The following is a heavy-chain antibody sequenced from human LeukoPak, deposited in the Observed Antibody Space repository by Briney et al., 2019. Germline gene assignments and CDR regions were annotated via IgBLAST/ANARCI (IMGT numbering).Heavy chain of an antibody. CDR3: AKDLGWELPAEAY. CDR2: IYGSGVSI. J-gene: IGHJ4*02. Sequence: PGGSLRLSCVASGFTFKNYVMNWVRQAPRKGLQWLATIYGSGVSISYADSVKGRFTISRDNSNNTLYPQMNSLRAEDTAMYYCAKDLGWELPAEAYWGQGILVTVSS. D-gene: IGHD1-26*01. CDR1: GFTFKNYV. V-gene: IGHV3-23*01.